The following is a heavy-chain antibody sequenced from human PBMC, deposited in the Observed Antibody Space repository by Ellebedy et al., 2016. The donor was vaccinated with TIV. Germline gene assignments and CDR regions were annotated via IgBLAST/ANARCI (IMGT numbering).Heavy chain of an antibody. CDR3: AKDQAGSFTWVY. V-gene: IGHV3-30-3*01. CDR1: GFTFSSYA. CDR2: ISYDGSNK. Sequence: GESLKISXAASGFTFSSYAMHWVRQAPGKGLEWVAVISYDGSNKYYADSVKGRFTISRDNSKNTLYLQMNSLRAEDTAVYYCAKDQAGSFTWVYWGQGTLVTVSS. D-gene: IGHD2-15*01. J-gene: IGHJ4*02.